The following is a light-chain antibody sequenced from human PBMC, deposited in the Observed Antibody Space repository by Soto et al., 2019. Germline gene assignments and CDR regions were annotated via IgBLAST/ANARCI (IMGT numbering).Light chain of an antibody. CDR2: DAF. Sequence: LPQSRGTLSLSAGERATLSWRASRSVSRTLACYQQKPGQAPRLLIYDAFNRATGIPASFSGSGSGTDFTLTISSLEHEDFAVYYCQQRSKWHPITFGQGTRLEIK. J-gene: IGKJ5*01. CDR3: QQRSKWHPIT. CDR1: RSVSRT. V-gene: IGKV3D-11*02.